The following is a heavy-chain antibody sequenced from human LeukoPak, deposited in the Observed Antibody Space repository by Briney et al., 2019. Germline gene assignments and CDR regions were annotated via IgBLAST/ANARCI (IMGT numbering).Heavy chain of an antibody. J-gene: IGHJ4*02. CDR3: ARDVNGDYDSSGIGY. CDR1: GGSISSSSYY. D-gene: IGHD3-22*01. V-gene: IGHV4-39*02. Sequence: PSETLSLTCTVSGGSISSSSYYWGWIRQPPGKGLEWIGSIYYSGSTYYNPSLKSRVTISVDTSKNQFSLKLSSVTAADTAVYYCARDVNGDYDSSGIGYWGQGTLVTVSS. CDR2: IYYSGST.